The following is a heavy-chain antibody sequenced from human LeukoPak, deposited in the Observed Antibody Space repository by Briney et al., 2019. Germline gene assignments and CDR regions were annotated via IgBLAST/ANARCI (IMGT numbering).Heavy chain of an antibody. CDR1: GYTFTSYG. CDR3: ARSYYDFWSGYYYYYYYYMDV. Sequence: ASVKVSCKASGYTFTSYGISLVRQAPGQGLEWMGWISAYNGNTNYAQKLQGRVTMTTDTSTSTAYMELRSLRSDDTAVYYCARSYYDFWSGYYYYYYYYMDVWGKGTTVTVSS. J-gene: IGHJ6*03. D-gene: IGHD3-3*01. CDR2: ISAYNGNT. V-gene: IGHV1-18*01.